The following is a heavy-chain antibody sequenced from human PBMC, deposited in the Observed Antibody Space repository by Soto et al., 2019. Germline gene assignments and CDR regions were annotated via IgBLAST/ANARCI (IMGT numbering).Heavy chain of an antibody. CDR3: ARGTGLNDGSDL. CDR2: VIGDSGNT. J-gene: IGHJ3*01. CDR1: GYTFSNYG. V-gene: IGHV1-18*01. Sequence: QVHLVQSGGEVKKPGASVKISCQTSGYTFSNYGITWVRQAPGQGLEWVGWVIGDSGNTNYAQNMEGRVTMTTDASTATADMELRNLRSDDTATYYCARGTGLNDGSDLWGQGTVVSVSS.